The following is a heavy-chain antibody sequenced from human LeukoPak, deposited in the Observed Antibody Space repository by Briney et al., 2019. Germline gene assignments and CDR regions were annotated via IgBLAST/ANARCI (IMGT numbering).Heavy chain of an antibody. V-gene: IGHV1-2*02. CDR3: ARESTIFGVASYYYMDV. D-gene: IGHD3-3*01. CDR2: INPNSGGT. CDR1: GYTFTGYY. J-gene: IGHJ6*03. Sequence: GASVKVSCKASGYTFTGYYMHWVRQAPGQGLEWMGWINPNSGGTNYAQKFQGRVTMTRDTSISTAYMELSSLRSEDTAVYYCARESTIFGVASYYYMDVWGKGTTVTVSS.